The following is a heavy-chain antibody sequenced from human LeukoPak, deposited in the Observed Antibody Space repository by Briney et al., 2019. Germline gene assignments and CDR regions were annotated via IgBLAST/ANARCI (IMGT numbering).Heavy chain of an antibody. Sequence: GGSLRLSCAASGFTVSSNYMSWARQAPGKGLEWVSVIYCGGSTYYADSVKGRFTISRDNSKNTLYLQMNSLRAEDTAVYYCARAGTTGDFDYWGQGTLVTVSS. CDR2: IYCGGST. D-gene: IGHD4-11*01. J-gene: IGHJ4*02. V-gene: IGHV3-53*01. CDR1: GFTVSSNY. CDR3: ARAGTTGDFDY.